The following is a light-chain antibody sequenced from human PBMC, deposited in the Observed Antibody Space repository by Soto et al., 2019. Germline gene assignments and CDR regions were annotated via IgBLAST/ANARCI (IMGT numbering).Light chain of an antibody. Sequence: DIQMTQSLSTLSASVGDRVTITCRTRQSISRWLAWYQQKPVKAPKLLIYYASSLEIEIPSMFSVSRSWTEVTLTISSLQPDDFATYYCQQYNSKPRTFGQGPKVEIK. J-gene: IGKJ1*01. V-gene: IGKV1-5*01. CDR2: YAS. CDR3: QQYNSKPRT. CDR1: QSISRW.